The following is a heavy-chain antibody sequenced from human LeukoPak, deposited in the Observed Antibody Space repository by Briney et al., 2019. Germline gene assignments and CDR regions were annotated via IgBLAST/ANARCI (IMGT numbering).Heavy chain of an antibody. Sequence: ASVKVSCKASGGTFSSYAISWVRQAPGQGLEWMGGIIPIFGTANYAQKFQGRVTITTDESTSTAYMELSSLRSEDTAVYYCARGGMAAAGSYYYDSSGPHQFDYWGQGTLVTVSS. CDR2: IIPIFGTA. D-gene: IGHD3-22*01. V-gene: IGHV1-69*05. CDR1: GGTFSSYA. CDR3: ARGGMAAAGSYYYDSSGPHQFDY. J-gene: IGHJ4*02.